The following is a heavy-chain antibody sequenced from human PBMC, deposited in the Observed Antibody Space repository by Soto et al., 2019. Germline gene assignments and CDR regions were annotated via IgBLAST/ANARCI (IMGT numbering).Heavy chain of an antibody. Sequence: PGGSPRLSCAASGFTLSSYAMSWVRQAPGKGLEWVSAISGSGDRSFYADSVKGRFTISRDNSKNTLYLQMNSLRAEDMAVYYCAKSPTDFWSGFWGAFQYWGPGTLVTVSS. CDR2: ISGSGDRS. J-gene: IGHJ4*02. D-gene: IGHD3-3*01. CDR3: AKSPTDFWSGFWGAFQY. CDR1: GFTLSSYA. V-gene: IGHV3-23*01.